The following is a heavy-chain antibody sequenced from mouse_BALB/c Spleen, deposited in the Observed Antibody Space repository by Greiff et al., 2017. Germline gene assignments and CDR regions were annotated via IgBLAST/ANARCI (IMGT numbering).Heavy chain of an antibody. CDR2: INPYNDGT. CDR1: GYTFTSYV. Sequence: EVKLMESGPELVKPGASVKMSCKASGYTFTSYVMHWVKQKPGQGLEWIGYINPYNDGTKYNEKFKGKATLTSDKSSSTAYMELSSLTSEDSAVYYCARRDRYDVWFAYWGQGTLVTVSA. CDR3: ARRDRYDVWFAY. D-gene: IGHD2-14*01. V-gene: IGHV1-14*01. J-gene: IGHJ3*01.